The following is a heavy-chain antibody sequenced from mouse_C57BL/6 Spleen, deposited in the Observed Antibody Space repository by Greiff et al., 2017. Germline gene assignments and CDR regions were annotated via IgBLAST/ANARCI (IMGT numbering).Heavy chain of an antibody. CDR1: GYTFTSYW. CDR3: AREGIYYGSSLDY. D-gene: IGHD1-1*01. J-gene: IGHJ2*01. CDR2: IYPSDSET. Sequence: QVQLKQPGAELVRPGSSVKLSCKASGYTFTSYWMDWVKQRPGQGLEWIGNIYPSDSETHYNQKFKDKATLTVDKSSSTAYMQLSSLTSEDSAVXYCAREGIYYGSSLDYWGQGTTLTVSS. V-gene: IGHV1-61*01.